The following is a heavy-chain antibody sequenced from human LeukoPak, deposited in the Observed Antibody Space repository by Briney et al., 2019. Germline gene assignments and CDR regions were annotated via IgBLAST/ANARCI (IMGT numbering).Heavy chain of an antibody. D-gene: IGHD6-19*01. CDR2: IYYSGST. V-gene: IGHV4-39*07. CDR3: ARLIGSSSGWFFGDYYYMDV. CDR1: GGSISSSSYY. J-gene: IGHJ6*03. Sequence: SETLSLTCTVSGGSISSSSYYWGWIRQPPGKGLEWIGSIYYSGSTYYNPSLKSRVTMSVDTSKNQFSLKLSSVTAADTAVYYCARLIGSSSGWFFGDYYYMDVWGKGTTVTISS.